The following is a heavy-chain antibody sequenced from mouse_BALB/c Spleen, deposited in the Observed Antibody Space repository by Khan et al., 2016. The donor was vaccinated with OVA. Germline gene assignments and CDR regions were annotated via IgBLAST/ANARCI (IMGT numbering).Heavy chain of an antibody. V-gene: IGHV3-2*02. Sequence: EVKLLESGPGLVKPSQSLSLTCTVTGYSITSDYAWDWIRQFPGNKLEWMGYISYGGSTSYNPSLKSRISITRDTSKNQFFLQLNSVTTEDTATFYCARKNYYGYAMDYWGQGNSVTVAS. CDR3: ARKNYYGYAMDY. D-gene: IGHD1-1*01. J-gene: IGHJ4*01. CDR2: ISYGGST. CDR1: GYSITSDYA.